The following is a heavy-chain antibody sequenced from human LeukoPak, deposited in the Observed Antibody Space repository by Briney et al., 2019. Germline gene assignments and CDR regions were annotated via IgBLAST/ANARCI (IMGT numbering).Heavy chain of an antibody. V-gene: IGHV3-23*01. CDR1: GFTFSSYA. D-gene: IGHD2-2*01. J-gene: IGHJ4*02. Sequence: GGSLRLSCAASGFTFSSYAMSWVRQAPGKGLEWVSAISGSGGSTYYADSVKGRFTISRDNSKNTLYLQMNSLRAEDTAVYYCAPLGYCSSTSCYGGIDYWGQGTLVTVSS. CDR3: APLGYCSSTSCYGGIDY. CDR2: ISGSGGST.